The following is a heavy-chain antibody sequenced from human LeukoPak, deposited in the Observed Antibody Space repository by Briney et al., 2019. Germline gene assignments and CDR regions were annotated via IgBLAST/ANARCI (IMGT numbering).Heavy chain of an antibody. V-gene: IGHV3-23*01. Sequence: GRSLRLSCAASGFTFSDYAMSWVRQAPGGGLEWVSAISGSGDKTFHADSVKGRFTTSRDNSKNTLSLQMSSLRVEDSAVYFCAKDTSAWWYHRAYMNVWGTGTTVTVSS. CDR3: AKDTSAWWYHRAYMNV. D-gene: IGHD2-15*01. CDR2: ISGSGDKT. J-gene: IGHJ6*03. CDR1: GFTFSDYA.